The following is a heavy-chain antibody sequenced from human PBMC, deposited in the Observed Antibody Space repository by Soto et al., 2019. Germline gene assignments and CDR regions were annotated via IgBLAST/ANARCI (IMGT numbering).Heavy chain of an antibody. Sequence: EVQLVESGGGLVQPGGSLRLSCVASGFTFSRNWMHWVRQAPGKGLVWLSRINSDGTTTTYADSVKDRFTISRDNAKNTVYLQTNNLRADDTAGYYCATVGTGSYNWFDPWGQGTLVTVSS. CDR2: INSDGTTT. D-gene: IGHD6-13*01. CDR3: ATVGTGSYNWFDP. CDR1: GFTFSRNW. J-gene: IGHJ5*02. V-gene: IGHV3-74*01.